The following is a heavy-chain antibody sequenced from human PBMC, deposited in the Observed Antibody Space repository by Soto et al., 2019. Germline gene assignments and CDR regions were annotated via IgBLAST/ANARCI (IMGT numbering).Heavy chain of an antibody. Sequence: PWETLSLTCTVSGGSISSYYWSWIRQPPGKGLEWIGYIYYSGSTNYNPSLKSRVTISVDTSKNQFSLKLSSVTAADTAVYYCARGVQLWSPPQMCFDPWGQGTLVTVSS. CDR2: IYYSGST. CDR3: ARGVQLWSPPQMCFDP. J-gene: IGHJ5*02. V-gene: IGHV4-59*01. CDR1: GGSISSYY. D-gene: IGHD5-18*01.